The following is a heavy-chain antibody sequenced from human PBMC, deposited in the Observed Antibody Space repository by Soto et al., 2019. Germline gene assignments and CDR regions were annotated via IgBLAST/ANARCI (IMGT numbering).Heavy chain of an antibody. V-gene: IGHV3-48*01. CDR2: ISSSSSTI. CDR3: ARPPLGSNDF. D-gene: IGHD1-26*01. CDR1: GFTFSTYG. Sequence: GGSLILSCAAYGFTFSTYGMNWVRQAPGKGLEWVSYISSSSSTIYYADSVKGRFTISRDNAKNSLYLQMNSLRAEDTAMYYCARPPLGSNDFWGQGSLDIGSS. J-gene: IGHJ4*02.